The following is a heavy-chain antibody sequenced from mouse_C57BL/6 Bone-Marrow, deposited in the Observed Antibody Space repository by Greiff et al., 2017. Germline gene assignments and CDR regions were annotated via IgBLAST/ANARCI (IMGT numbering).Heavy chain of an antibody. CDR2: IYPGSGST. V-gene: IGHV1-55*01. CDR1: GYTFTSYW. Sequence: VQLLQPGAELVKPGASVKMSCKASGYTFTSYWITWVKQRPGQGLEWIGDIYPGSGSTNYNEKFKSKATLTVDTSSSTAYMQLSSLTSEDSAVYYCVYSSYGDFDVWGTGTTVTVSA. CDR3: VYSSYGDFDV. D-gene: IGHD2-5*01. J-gene: IGHJ1*03.